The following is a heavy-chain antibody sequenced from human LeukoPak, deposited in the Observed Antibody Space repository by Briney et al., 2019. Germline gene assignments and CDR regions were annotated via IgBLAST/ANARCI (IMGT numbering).Heavy chain of an antibody. Sequence: GGSLRLSCAASGFNFSINWMTWVRQAPGKGLEWVSRINPDGSTTTYADSVKGRFTISRDNSKNTLYLQMNSLRAEDTAVYYCAKQDFWSGYYTYYYYYMDVWGKGTTVTVSS. J-gene: IGHJ6*03. CDR2: INPDGSTT. CDR3: AKQDFWSGYYTYYYYYMDV. CDR1: GFNFSINW. V-gene: IGHV3-23*01. D-gene: IGHD3-3*01.